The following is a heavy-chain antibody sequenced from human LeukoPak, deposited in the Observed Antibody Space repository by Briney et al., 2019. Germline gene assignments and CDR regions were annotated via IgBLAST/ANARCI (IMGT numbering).Heavy chain of an antibody. CDR3: ARRFIPARPRNHNLDY. Sequence: PSETLSLTCAVYGGSFSGYYWSWLRQPPGKGPEWLGEINDSEDTKYNPSLKSRVTISVDTFKNQFSLKLSSVTAADTAVYYCARRFIPARPRNHNLDYWGQGIMVTVSS. CDR1: GGSFSGYY. V-gene: IGHV4-34*01. CDR2: INDSEDT. D-gene: IGHD6-6*01. J-gene: IGHJ4*02.